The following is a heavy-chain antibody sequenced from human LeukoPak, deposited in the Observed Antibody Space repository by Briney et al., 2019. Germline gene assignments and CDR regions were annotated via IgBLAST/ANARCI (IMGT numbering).Heavy chain of an antibody. CDR1: GFTVSSNY. V-gene: IGHV3-53*01. CDR2: IYSGGST. J-gene: IGHJ5*02. D-gene: IGHD2-2*01. CDR3: ASSFSYCSSPSCYARVNDWFDP. Sequence: GGSLSLSCAVSGFTVSSNYMNWVRQAPGKGLEWVSIIYSGGSTYYTDYVKGRFTISRDNSKNTLYLQMNSLRAEDTAVYYCASSFSYCSSPSCYARVNDWFDPWGQGTLVTVSS.